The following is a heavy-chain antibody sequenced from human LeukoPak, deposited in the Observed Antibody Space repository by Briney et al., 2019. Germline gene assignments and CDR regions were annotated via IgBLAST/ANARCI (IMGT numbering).Heavy chain of an antibody. CDR3: ARGFYYDYVWGSYRPYYFDY. CDR2: ISSSSSYI. Sequence: PGGSLRLSCAASGFTFSSYSMNWVRQAPGKGLEWVSSISSSSSYIYYADSVKGRFTISRDNAKNSLYPQMNSLRAEDTAVYYCARGFYYDYVWGSYRPYYFDYWGQGTLVTVSS. J-gene: IGHJ4*02. CDR1: GFTFSSYS. V-gene: IGHV3-21*01. D-gene: IGHD3-16*02.